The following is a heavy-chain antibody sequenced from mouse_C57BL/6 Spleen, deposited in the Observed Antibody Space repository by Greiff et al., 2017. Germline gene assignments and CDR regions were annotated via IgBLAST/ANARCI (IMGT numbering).Heavy chain of an antibody. J-gene: IGHJ2*01. Sequence: VQLQQPGAELVKPGASVKLSCKASGYTFTSYWMQWVKQRPGQGLEWIGEIDPSDSYTNYNQKFKGKATLTVDTSSSTAYMQLSSLTSEDSAVYYCARYYYGTPLFDYWGQGTTLTVSS. CDR3: ARYYYGTPLFDY. CDR1: GYTFTSYW. D-gene: IGHD1-1*01. V-gene: IGHV1-50*01. CDR2: IDPSDSYT.